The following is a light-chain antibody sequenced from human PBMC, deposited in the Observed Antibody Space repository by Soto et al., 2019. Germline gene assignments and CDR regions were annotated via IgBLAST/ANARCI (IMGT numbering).Light chain of an antibody. Sequence: QSVLTQPPSVSAAPGQKVTISCSGSSSNIGNNYVSWYQQLPGTAPKLLIYENNKRPSGIPDRFSGSKSGTSATLGITGLQTGDEADYYCGTWDSRLSGWVFGGGTKPTVL. CDR2: ENN. V-gene: IGLV1-51*02. J-gene: IGLJ3*02. CDR1: SSNIGNNY. CDR3: GTWDSRLSGWV.